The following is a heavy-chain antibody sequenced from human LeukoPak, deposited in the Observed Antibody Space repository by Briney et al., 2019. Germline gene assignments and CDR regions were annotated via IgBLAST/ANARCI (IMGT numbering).Heavy chain of an antibody. Sequence: ASVKVSCKASGGTFSSYAINWVRQAPGQGLEWMGIINPSGGSTSYAQKFQGRVTMTRDTSISTAYMELSRLRSDDTAVYYCARGESGSYDWFDPWGQGTLVTVSS. CDR1: GGTFSSYA. CDR2: INPSGGST. CDR3: ARGESGSYDWFDP. V-gene: IGHV1-46*01. J-gene: IGHJ5*02. D-gene: IGHD1-26*01.